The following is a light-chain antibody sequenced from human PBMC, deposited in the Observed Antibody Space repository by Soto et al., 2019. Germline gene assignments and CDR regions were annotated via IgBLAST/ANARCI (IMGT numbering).Light chain of an antibody. Sequence: DLVMTQSPLSLPVTPGEPASISCRSSQSLLHSNGYNYLDWYLQKPGQSPQLLIYLGSNRASGVPDRFNGSGSGTDFTLKISRVEAEDVGVYYCMQALQTVFTFGPGTKVDIK. CDR3: MQALQTVFT. CDR2: LGS. V-gene: IGKV2-28*01. J-gene: IGKJ3*01. CDR1: QSLLHSNGYNY.